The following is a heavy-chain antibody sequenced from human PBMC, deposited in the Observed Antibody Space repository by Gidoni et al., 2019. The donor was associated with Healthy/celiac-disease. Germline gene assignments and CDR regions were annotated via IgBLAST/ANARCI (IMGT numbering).Heavy chain of an antibody. CDR2: IIPIFGTA. CDR1: GGTFSSYA. J-gene: IGHJ4*02. Sequence: QVQLVQSGAEVKKPGSSVKVSCKASGGTFSSYAISWVRQAPGQGLEWMGGIIPIFGTANYAQKFQGRVTITADESTSTAYMELSSLRSEDTAVYYCARDRGYSYGYPYFGPYFDYWGQGTLVTVSS. D-gene: IGHD5-18*01. V-gene: IGHV1-69*01. CDR3: ARDRGYSYGYPYFGPYFDY.